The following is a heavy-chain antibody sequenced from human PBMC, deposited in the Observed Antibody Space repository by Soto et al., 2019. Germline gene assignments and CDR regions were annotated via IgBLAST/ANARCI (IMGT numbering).Heavy chain of an antibody. V-gene: IGHV3-23*01. D-gene: IGHD2-2*01. CDR2: ISGGGDRT. Sequence: EVQLLESGGGLVQPGGSLRLSCVGSGFTFINYAMNWVRQTPGKGLEWVSGISGGGDRTFDADSVKDRFTISRDNSKNTANLQMNSLRADDTAVYYCARKVLGSTSRPDWWYFDLWGRGTLVTVSS. CDR3: ARKVLGSTSRPDWWYFDL. CDR1: GFTFINYA. J-gene: IGHJ2*01.